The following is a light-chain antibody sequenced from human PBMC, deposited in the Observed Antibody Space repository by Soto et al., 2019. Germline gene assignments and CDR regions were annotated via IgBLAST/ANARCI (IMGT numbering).Light chain of an antibody. CDR2: AAS. J-gene: IGKJ1*01. V-gene: IGKV1-39*01. CDR3: QQSYSTLGT. CDR1: QSISSY. Sequence: DIPMTQSPSSLSSSVGDRVTIPWRASQSISSYLNWYQQKPGKAPKLLIYAASSLQSGVPSRFSGSGSGTDFTLTISSLQPEDFATYYCQQSYSTLGTFGQGTKVDIK.